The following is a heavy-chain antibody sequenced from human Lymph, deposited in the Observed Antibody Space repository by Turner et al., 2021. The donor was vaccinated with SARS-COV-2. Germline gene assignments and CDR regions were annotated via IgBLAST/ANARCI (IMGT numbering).Heavy chain of an antibody. V-gene: IGHV1-69*10. CDR1: GGTFSTYV. Sequence: QAQLVQPGAEVTKPGSAVKVSCKASGGTFSTYVISWVRQAPGQGLEWMGGIIPILGIANYAQKFQGRVTITADKSTSTAYMELSSLRSEDTAVYHCARRHSGNYDAFDIWGQGTMVTVSS. J-gene: IGHJ3*02. CDR2: IIPILGIA. CDR3: ARRHSGNYDAFDI. D-gene: IGHD1-26*01.